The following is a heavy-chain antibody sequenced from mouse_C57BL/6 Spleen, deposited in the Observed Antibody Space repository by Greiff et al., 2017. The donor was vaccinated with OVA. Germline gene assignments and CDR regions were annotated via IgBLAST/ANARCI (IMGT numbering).Heavy chain of an antibody. CDR3: VRSYYGSSYGSFYYAMDY. J-gene: IGHJ4*01. CDR2: IRSKSNNYAT. CDR1: GFSFNTYA. Sequence: GGGLVQPKGSLKLSCAASGFSFNTYAMNWVRQAPGKGLEWVARIRSKSNNYATYYADSVKDRFTISRDDSESMLYLQMNNLKTEDTAMYYCVRSYYGSSYGSFYYAMDYWGQGTSVTVSS. V-gene: IGHV10-1*01. D-gene: IGHD1-1*01.